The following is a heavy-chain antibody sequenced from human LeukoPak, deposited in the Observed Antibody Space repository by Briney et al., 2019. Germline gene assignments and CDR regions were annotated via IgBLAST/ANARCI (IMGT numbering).Heavy chain of an antibody. V-gene: IGHV1-24*01. D-gene: IGHD6-19*01. CDR2: FDPEDGET. CDR3: ATAAGSGWYPYFDY. CDR1: GYTLSELS. Sequence: ASVKVSCKVSGYTLSELSMHWVRQAPGKGLEWMGGFDPEDGETIYAQKFQGRVTMTEDTSTDTAYMELSSLRSEDTAVYYCATAAGSGWYPYFDYWGQGTLDTVSS. J-gene: IGHJ4*02.